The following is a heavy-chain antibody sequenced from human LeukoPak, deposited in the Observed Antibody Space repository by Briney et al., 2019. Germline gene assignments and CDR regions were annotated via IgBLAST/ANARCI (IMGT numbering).Heavy chain of an antibody. CDR3: ARSPRATLNWFDP. D-gene: IGHD6-6*01. V-gene: IGHV1-3*01. CDR1: GYTFSSYA. J-gene: IGHJ5*02. Sequence: ASVKVSCKASGYTFSSYAMHWVRQAPGQRLEWTGWINAGNGNTKYSQKFQGRVTITRDTSAGTAYMELSSLRSEDTAVYYCARSPRATLNWFDPWGQGTLVTVSS. CDR2: INAGNGNT.